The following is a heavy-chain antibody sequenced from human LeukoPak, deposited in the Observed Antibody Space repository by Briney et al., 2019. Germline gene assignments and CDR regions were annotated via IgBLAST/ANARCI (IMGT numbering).Heavy chain of an antibody. CDR1: GYSISSGYY. CDR3: ARRGVYYYYMDV. V-gene: IGHV4-38-2*01. Sequence: SETLSLTCALSGYSISSGYYWGWIRQPPGKGLEWIGSIYHSGSTYYNPSLKSRVTISVDTSKNQFSLRLSSVTAADTAVYYCARRGVYYYYMDVWGKGTTVTVSS. D-gene: IGHD2-8*01. CDR2: IYHSGST. J-gene: IGHJ6*03.